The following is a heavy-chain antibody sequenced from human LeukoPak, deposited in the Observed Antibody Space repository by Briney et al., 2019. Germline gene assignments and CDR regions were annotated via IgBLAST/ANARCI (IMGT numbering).Heavy chain of an antibody. CDR2: IIPIFGTA. D-gene: IGHD3-22*01. Sequence: SVKVSCKASGGTLSSYAISWVRQAPGQGLEWMGGIIPIFGTANYAQKFQGRVTITADESTSTAYMELSSLRSEDTAVYHCARDKGEYYYDSSGYRDAFDIWGQGTMVTVSS. CDR1: GGTLSSYA. V-gene: IGHV1-69*13. J-gene: IGHJ3*02. CDR3: ARDKGEYYYDSSGYRDAFDI.